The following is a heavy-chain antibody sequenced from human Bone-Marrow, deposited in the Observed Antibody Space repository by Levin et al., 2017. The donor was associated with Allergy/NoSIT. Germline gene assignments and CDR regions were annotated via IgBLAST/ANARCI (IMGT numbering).Heavy chain of an antibody. J-gene: IGHJ4*02. V-gene: IGHV4-39*07. CDR3: ASQSSASSTWGY. CDR1: GGSISTTTYY. CDR2: IYYSGTT. D-gene: IGHD1-26*01. Sequence: SETLSLTCTVSGGSISTTTYYWGWIRQPPGKGLEWIGSIYYSGTTYYNPSLKSRVTISVDTSKNQFSLKLPSVTAEDTAVYFCASQSSASSTWGYWGQGTLVNVSS.